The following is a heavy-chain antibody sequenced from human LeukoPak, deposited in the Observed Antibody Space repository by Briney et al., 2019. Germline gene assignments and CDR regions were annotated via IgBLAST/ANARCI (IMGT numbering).Heavy chain of an antibody. V-gene: IGHV4-59*08. CDR2: IYYSGST. Sequence: PSETLSLTCTVSGGSISSYYWSWIRQPPGKGLEWIGYIYYSGSTNYNPSLKSRVTISVDTSKNQFSLKLSSVTAADTAVYYCARAPVTIADGFDYWGQGTLVTVSS. CDR3: ARAPVTIADGFDY. D-gene: IGHD4-17*01. J-gene: IGHJ4*02. CDR1: GGSISSYY.